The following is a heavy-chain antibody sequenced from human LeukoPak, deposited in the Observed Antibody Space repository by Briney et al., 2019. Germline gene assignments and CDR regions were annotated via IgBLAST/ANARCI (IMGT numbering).Heavy chain of an antibody. CDR1: GFTFSSYG. CDR3: ARGIVQIYYYDSSGAFDY. D-gene: IGHD3-22*01. CDR2: IYYSGSA. Sequence: GSLRLSCAASGFTFSSYGMHWVRQPPGKGLEWIGSIYYSGSAYYSPSLKSRVTISVDTSKNQFSLKLSSVTAADTAVYYCARGIVQIYYYDSSGAFDYWGQGTLVTVSS. V-gene: IGHV4-39*07. J-gene: IGHJ4*02.